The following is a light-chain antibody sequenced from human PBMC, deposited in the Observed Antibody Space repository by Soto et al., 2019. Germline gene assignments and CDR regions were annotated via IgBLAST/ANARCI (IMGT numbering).Light chain of an antibody. CDR2: KAS. CDR1: QSISSW. CDR3: QQYNSRGT. V-gene: IGKV1-5*03. J-gene: IGKJ1*01. Sequence: DIQMTQSPSTLSASVGDRVTITCRASQSISSWLAWYQQKPGKAPKLLIYKASSLESGVQSRFSGSGSGTEFALTISSLQPDDFATYYCQQYNSRGTFGQGTKVEIK.